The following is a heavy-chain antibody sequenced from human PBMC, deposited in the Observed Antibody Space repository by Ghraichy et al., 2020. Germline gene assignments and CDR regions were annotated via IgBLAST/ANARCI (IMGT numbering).Heavy chain of an antibody. CDR1: GFTFSSYA. CDR2: ISGNGGST. CDR3: AKSVRYNWNFDY. Sequence: GGSLRLSCAASGFTFSSYAMSWVRQAPGKGLEWVSAISGNGGSTYYADSVKGRFTISRDNSKNTLYLQMNSLRAEDTAVYYCAKSVRYNWNFDYWGQGTLVTVSS. V-gene: IGHV3-23*01. J-gene: IGHJ4*02. D-gene: IGHD1-20*01.